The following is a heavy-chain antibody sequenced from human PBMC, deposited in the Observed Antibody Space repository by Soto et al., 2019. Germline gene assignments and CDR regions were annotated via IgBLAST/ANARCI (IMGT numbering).Heavy chain of an antibody. CDR3: ARAHGYGDYYDY. CDR2: INHSGST. D-gene: IGHD4-17*01. J-gene: IGHJ4*02. CDR1: GGSFSGYY. V-gene: IGHV4-34*01. Sequence: PSESLSLTCAVYGGSFSGYYWSWIRQPPGKGLEWIGEINHSGSTNYNPSLKSRVTISVDTSKNQFSLKLSSVTAAYTAVYYCARAHGYGDYYDYWGQGTLVTVSS.